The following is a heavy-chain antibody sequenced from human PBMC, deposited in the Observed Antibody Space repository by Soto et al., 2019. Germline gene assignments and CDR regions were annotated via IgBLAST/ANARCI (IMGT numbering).Heavy chain of an antibody. Sequence: EVQLVESGGGLVKPGGSLRLSCAASGFTFSSYSMNWVRQAPGKGLEWVSSISSSSSYIYYADSVKGRFTISRDNAKNSLYLQMNSLRAEDTAVYYCAREEDDYGDPYWFDPWGQGTLVTVSS. V-gene: IGHV3-21*01. D-gene: IGHD4-17*01. CDR1: GFTFSSYS. CDR3: AREEDDYGDPYWFDP. J-gene: IGHJ5*02. CDR2: ISSSSSYI.